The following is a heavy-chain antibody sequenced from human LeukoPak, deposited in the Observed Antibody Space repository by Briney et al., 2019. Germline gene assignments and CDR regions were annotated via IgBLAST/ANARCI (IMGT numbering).Heavy chain of an antibody. Sequence: SVKVSCKASGFTFTSSAVQWVRQARGQRLEWIGWIVVGSGNTNHAQKFQERVTITRDMSTSTAYMELSSLRSEDTAVYYCAADYDSSGYDYWGQGTLVTVSS. J-gene: IGHJ4*02. CDR2: IVVGSGNT. CDR3: AADYDSSGYDY. V-gene: IGHV1-58*01. CDR1: GFTFTSSA. D-gene: IGHD3-22*01.